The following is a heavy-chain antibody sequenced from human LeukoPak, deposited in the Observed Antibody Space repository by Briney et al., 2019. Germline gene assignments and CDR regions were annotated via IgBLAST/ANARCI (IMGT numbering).Heavy chain of an antibody. CDR3: ARDRVAAVPNFDY. V-gene: IGHV1-18*01. J-gene: IGHJ4*02. Sequence: ASVKVSCKASGYTFTSYAMNWVRQAPGQGLEWMGWISAYNGNTNYAQKLQGRVTMTTDTSTSTAYMELRSLRSDDTAVYYCARDRVAAVPNFDYWGQGTLVTVSS. CDR2: ISAYNGNT. D-gene: IGHD6-13*01. CDR1: GYTFTSYA.